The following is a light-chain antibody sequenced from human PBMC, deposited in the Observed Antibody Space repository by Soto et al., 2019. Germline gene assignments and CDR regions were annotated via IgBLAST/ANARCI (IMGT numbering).Light chain of an antibody. CDR3: QRRSTAGT. V-gene: IGKV3-11*01. CDR2: DAS. Sequence: DIGLTQYPPTLSLSPGERATLSCRASQSVSCYLAWYQQKHGQSPRRLIYDASKRATGIPDRFSGSGSGTDFTLPICSLYPEDVAVYYCQRRSTAGTCRQGTNLEIK. J-gene: IGKJ2*02. CDR1: QSVSCY.